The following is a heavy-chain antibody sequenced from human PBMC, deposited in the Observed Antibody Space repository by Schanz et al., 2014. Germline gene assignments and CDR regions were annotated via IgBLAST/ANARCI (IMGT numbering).Heavy chain of an antibody. Sequence: EVQLVESGGGLVQPGGSLRLSCAASGFTFSTYALSWAGRAPGKGLEWVSALSGSGGSTYYADSVKGRFTISRDNSKNTLYLQMNSLRAEDTAVYYCAKQIHYDILTVTRNWGQGTLVTVSS. CDR3: AKQIHYDILTVTRN. CDR1: GFTFSTYA. J-gene: IGHJ4*02. V-gene: IGHV3-23*04. D-gene: IGHD3-9*01. CDR2: LSGSGGST.